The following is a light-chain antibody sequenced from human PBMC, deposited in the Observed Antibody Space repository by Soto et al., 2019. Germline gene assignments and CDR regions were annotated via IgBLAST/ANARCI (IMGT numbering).Light chain of an antibody. Sequence: EIVMTQSPATLSVSPGERATLSCRASQSISSSLAWYQQKPGQAPRLLIYGASTRATGIPARFSGSGSGTELTITIISLQSEDFAVYYCQQYNNGPTYTFGQGTKLEIK. CDR2: GAS. CDR3: QQYNNGPTYT. CDR1: QSISSS. J-gene: IGKJ2*01. V-gene: IGKV3-15*01.